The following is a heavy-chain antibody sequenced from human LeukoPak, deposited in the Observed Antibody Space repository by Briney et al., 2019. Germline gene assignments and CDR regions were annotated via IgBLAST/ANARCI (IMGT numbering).Heavy chain of an antibody. CDR1: GGSVSGSY. CDR3: ARDVVGAPDDC. CDR2: IYVYGTT. D-gene: IGHD2-15*01. Sequence: PSETLSLTCTVAGGSVSGSYWGWIRQSAGKGLEWIGRIYVYGTTNYNPSLQSRVTMSADKSKNQPSLKLTSVTAADTAVYYCARDVVGAPDDCGGQGILVTVSS. J-gene: IGHJ4*02. V-gene: IGHV4-4*07.